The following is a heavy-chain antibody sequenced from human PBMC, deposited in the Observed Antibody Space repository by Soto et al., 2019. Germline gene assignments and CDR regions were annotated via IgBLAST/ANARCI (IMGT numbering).Heavy chain of an antibody. CDR3: AIVPADAQTTWFDP. CDR2: IIPIFGTA. CDR1: GGTFSSYA. J-gene: IGHJ5*02. V-gene: IGHV1-69*01. D-gene: IGHD2-2*01. Sequence: QVQLVQSGAEVKKPGSSVKVSCKASGGTFSSYAISWVRQASGQGLEWMGGIIPIFGTANYAQKFQGRVTITADESTSTAYMELSSLRSEDTAVYYCAIVPADAQTTWFDPWGQGTLVTVSS.